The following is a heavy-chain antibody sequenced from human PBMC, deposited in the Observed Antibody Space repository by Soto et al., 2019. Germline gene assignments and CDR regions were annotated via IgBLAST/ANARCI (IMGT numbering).Heavy chain of an antibody. J-gene: IGHJ4*02. CDR3: ARGGQEGYCSGGSCWYYFDY. CDR1: GFTFSSYS. CDR2: ISSSSSYI. D-gene: IGHD2-15*01. Sequence: EVQLVESGGALVKPGGSLRLSCAASGFTFSSYSMNWVRQAPGKGLEWVSSISSSSSYIYYADSVKGRFTISRDNAKNSLYLQMNSLRAEDTAVYYCARGGQEGYCSGGSCWYYFDYWGQGTLVTVSS. V-gene: IGHV3-21*01.